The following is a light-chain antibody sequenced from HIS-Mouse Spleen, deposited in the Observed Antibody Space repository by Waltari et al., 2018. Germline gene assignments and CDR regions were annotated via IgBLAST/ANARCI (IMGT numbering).Light chain of an antibody. CDR3: QQYYSTPYT. J-gene: IGKJ2*01. CDR2: WAS. V-gene: IGKV4-1*01. CDR1: QSVLYSSNNQNY. Sequence: DIVMTQSPDSLAVSLGERATINCKSSQSVLYSSNNQNYLAWYQQKPGQPPRLLLYWASTRESGVPERFSGSGSGTDFTLTISSLQAEDVAVYYCQQYYSTPYTFGQGTKLEIK.